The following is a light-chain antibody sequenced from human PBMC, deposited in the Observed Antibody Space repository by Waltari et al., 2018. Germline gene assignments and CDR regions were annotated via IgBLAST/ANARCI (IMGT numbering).Light chain of an antibody. V-gene: IGKV1-5*03. CDR1: QSISSW. J-gene: IGKJ1*01. Sequence: DIQMTQSPSTLSASVGDRVTITCRASQSISSWLAGYQQKPGKAPNLLIYKASTLEGGVPSRFSGSGSGTEFTLSISSLQPDDFATYYCQQYNSSPWTFGQGTRVEIK. CDR2: KAS. CDR3: QQYNSSPWT.